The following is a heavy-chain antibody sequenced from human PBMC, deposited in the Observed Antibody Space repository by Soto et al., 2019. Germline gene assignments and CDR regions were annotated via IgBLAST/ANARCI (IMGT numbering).Heavy chain of an antibody. Sequence: EVQVLESGGGLVQPGGSLRLSCAASGFTFSNYAMSWVRQAPGQGLEWVSAISGSGVGTYYADSVTGRFTISRDNSKNKLFVQMNSLRAEDTAVYYCAKGSGSSRPYYFDYWGQGTLVTASS. J-gene: IGHJ4*02. D-gene: IGHD2-2*01. V-gene: IGHV3-23*01. CDR1: GFTFSNYA. CDR2: ISGSGVGT. CDR3: AKGSGSSRPYYFDY.